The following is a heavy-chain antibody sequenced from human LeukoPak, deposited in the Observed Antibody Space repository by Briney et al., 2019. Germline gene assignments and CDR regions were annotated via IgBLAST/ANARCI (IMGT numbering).Heavy chain of an antibody. Sequence: GESLKISCKGSGYSFTIYWIGWVRQMPGKGLEWMGIIYPGDSDTRYSPSFQGQVTISADKSISTAYLQWSSLKASDTAMYYCARLPGIVATIERYFDYWGQGTLVTVSS. J-gene: IGHJ4*02. CDR1: GYSFTIYW. D-gene: IGHD5-12*01. V-gene: IGHV5-51*01. CDR2: IYPGDSDT. CDR3: ARLPGIVATIERYFDY.